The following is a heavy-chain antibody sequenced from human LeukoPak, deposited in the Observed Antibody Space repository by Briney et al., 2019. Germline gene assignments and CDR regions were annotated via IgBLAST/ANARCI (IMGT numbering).Heavy chain of an antibody. CDR3: ARGGSGPSRLPFDY. J-gene: IGHJ4*02. V-gene: IGHV3-9*01. CDR1: GFTFDDYA. Sequence: PGGSLRLSCAASGFTFDDYAMHWVRQAPGKGLEWVSGISWNSGSIGYADSVKGRFTISRDNAKNSLYLQMNSLRVEDTAVYYCARGGSGPSRLPFDYWGQGTLVTVSS. CDR2: ISWNSGSI. D-gene: IGHD3-10*01.